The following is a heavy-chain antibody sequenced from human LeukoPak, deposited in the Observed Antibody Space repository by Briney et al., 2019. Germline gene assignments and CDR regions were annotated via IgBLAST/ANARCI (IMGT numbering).Heavy chain of an antibody. V-gene: IGHV1-69*01. D-gene: IGHD3-22*01. J-gene: IGHJ4*02. CDR2: IIPIFGTA. CDR1: GGTFSSYA. CDR3: ARDPRTYYYDSSGYFDY. Sequence: ASVKVSCKASGGTFSSYAIGWVRQAPGQGLEWMGGIIPIFGTANYAQKFQGRVTITADESTSTAYMELSSLRSEDTAVYYCARDPRTYYYDSSGYFDYWGQGTLVTVSS.